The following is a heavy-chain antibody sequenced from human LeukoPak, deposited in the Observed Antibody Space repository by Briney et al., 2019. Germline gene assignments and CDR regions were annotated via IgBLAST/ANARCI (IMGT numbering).Heavy chain of an antibody. CDR2: INTKGET. CDR1: GVSMSAYQ. D-gene: IGHD2-21*01. CDR3: ATSNDAKIAPFDH. J-gene: IGHJ4*02. V-gene: IGHV4-4*09. Sequence: SETLSLTCTVSGVSMSAYQWSWVRQSPERGLEWIGCINTKGETSYNPSLKTRVTTSVDTSKSQFSLRLTSVTAADTAVYYCATSNDAKIAPFDHWGQGAPVTVSS.